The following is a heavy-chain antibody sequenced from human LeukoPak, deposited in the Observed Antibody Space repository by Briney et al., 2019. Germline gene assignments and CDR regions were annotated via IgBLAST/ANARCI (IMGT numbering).Heavy chain of an antibody. CDR2: IGTDGSTT. D-gene: IGHD3-22*01. CDR3: ARDPKYYSDSSDYQNPL. Sequence: GGSLRLSCAASGFTFSSYWVHWVRQAPGKGLVWVSRIGTDGSTTGYADSVKGRFTISRDNAKNTLYLQMNSLRAEDTAVYYCARDPKYYSDSSDYQNPLWGQGTLVTVSS. J-gene: IGHJ4*02. V-gene: IGHV3-74*01. CDR1: GFTFSSYW.